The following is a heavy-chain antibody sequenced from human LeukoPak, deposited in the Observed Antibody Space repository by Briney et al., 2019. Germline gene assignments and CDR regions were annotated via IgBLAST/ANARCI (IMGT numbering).Heavy chain of an antibody. Sequence: GESLRLSCAASGFTVSSNYMSWVRQAPGKGLEWVSVIYSGGSTYYADSVKGRFTISRDNSKNTLYLQMNSLRAEDTAVYYCARDRLEYSSGWYGLDYWGQGTLVTVSS. CDR2: IYSGGST. V-gene: IGHV3-53*01. CDR1: GFTVSSNY. D-gene: IGHD6-19*01. CDR3: ARDRLEYSSGWYGLDY. J-gene: IGHJ4*02.